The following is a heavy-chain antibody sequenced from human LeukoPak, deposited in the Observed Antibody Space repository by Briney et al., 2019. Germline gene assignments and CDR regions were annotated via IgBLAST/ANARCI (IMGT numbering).Heavy chain of an antibody. V-gene: IGHV3-30*04. J-gene: IGHJ4*02. CDR2: ISYDGSNK. D-gene: IGHD5-24*01. Sequence: PTGGSLRLSCAASGFTFSSYAMHWVRQAPGKGLEWVAVISYDGSNKYYADSVKGRFTISRDNSKNTLYLQMNSLRAEDTAVYYCARDPHADGYNEGGGDYWGQGTLVTVSS. CDR3: ARDPHADGYNEGGGDY. CDR1: GFTFSSYA.